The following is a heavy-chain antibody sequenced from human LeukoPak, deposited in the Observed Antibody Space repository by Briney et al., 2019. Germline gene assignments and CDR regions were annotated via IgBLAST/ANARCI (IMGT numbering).Heavy chain of an antibody. CDR1: GYNFTTHW. D-gene: IGHD3-16*01. J-gene: IGHJ3*02. Sequence: GESLKISCKGSGYNFTTHWIGWVRQMPGKGLEWMGIIYPGDSDTKYSPSFQGQVTISADKSISTAYLQWSTLKASDTAMYYCGGHGDDRAFNIWGQGTMVIVSS. CDR3: GGHGDDRAFNI. V-gene: IGHV5-51*01. CDR2: IYPGDSDT.